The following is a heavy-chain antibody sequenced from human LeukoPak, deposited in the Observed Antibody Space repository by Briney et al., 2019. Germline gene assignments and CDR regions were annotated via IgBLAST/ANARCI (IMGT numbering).Heavy chain of an antibody. V-gene: IGHV3-23*01. J-gene: IGHJ3*02. CDR1: GFSVTNNY. D-gene: IGHD3-22*01. CDR2: ISGSGGST. Sequence: PGGSLRLSCAVSGFSVTNNYMSWVRQAPGKGLEWVSAISGSGGSTYYADSVKGRFTIPRDNSKNTLYLQMNSLRAEDTAVYYCARLESGHYYDSSGYYFDAFDIWGQGTMVTVSS. CDR3: ARLESGHYYDSSGYYFDAFDI.